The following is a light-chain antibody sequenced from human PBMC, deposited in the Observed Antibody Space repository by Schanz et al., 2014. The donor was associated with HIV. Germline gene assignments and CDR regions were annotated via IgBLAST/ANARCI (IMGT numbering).Light chain of an antibody. CDR1: QSISTF. V-gene: IGKV1-39*01. CDR2: AAS. Sequence: DVQMTQSPSSLSASVGDRVTITCRASQSISTFLNWYQQKPGKAPKLLIHAASSLQSGVPSTFSGSGSGTEFTLTISSLQPDDFATYYCLQYDDESYTFGQGTKLEIK. CDR3: LQYDDESYT. J-gene: IGKJ2*01.